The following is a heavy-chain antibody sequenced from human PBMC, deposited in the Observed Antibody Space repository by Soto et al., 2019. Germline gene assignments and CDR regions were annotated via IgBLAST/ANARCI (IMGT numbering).Heavy chain of an antibody. CDR1: GGSISSYY. J-gene: IGHJ4*02. D-gene: IGHD2-21*02. Sequence: SETLSLTCTVSGGSISSYYWSWIRQPPGKGLEWIGYIYYSGSTNYNPSLKSRVTISVGTSKNQFSLKLSSVTAADTAVYYCARLTDNFDYWGQGTLVTVSS. V-gene: IGHV4-59*08. CDR3: ARLTDNFDY. CDR2: IYYSGST.